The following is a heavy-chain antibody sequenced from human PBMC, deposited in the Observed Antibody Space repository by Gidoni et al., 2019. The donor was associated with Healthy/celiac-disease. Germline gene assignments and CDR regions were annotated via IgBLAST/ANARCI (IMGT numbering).Heavy chain of an antibody. V-gene: IGHV4-31*03. CDR1: GGSISGGGYS. D-gene: IGHD3-22*01. Sequence: QVQLQESGPGLVKPSQTLSLTCTVSGGSISGGGYSWILIRPHPGKGLEWIGYIYYSGSTYYHPSLKSRVTISVDTSKNQFSLKLSSVTAADTAVYYCARAWDDSSGYGMDVWGQGTTVTVSS. CDR3: ARAWDDSSGYGMDV. CDR2: IYYSGST. J-gene: IGHJ6*02.